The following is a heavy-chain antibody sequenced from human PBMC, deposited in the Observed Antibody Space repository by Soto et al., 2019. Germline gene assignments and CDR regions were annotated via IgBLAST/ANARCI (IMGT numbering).Heavy chain of an antibody. J-gene: IGHJ4*02. Sequence: QVQLVESGGGVVQPGRSLRLSCAASGFTFSSDGMHWVRQAPGKGLEWVAVISYDGSNKYYADSVKGRFTISRDNSKNTLYLQMNSLRAEDTAVYYCAKGNAVVVAVAGGGLFDYWGQGTLVTVSS. V-gene: IGHV3-30*18. CDR2: ISYDGSNK. D-gene: IGHD6-19*01. CDR3: AKGNAVVVAVAGGGLFDY. CDR1: GFTFSSDG.